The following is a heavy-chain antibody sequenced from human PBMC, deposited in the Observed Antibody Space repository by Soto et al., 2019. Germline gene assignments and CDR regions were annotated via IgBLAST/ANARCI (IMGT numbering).Heavy chain of an antibody. D-gene: IGHD3-22*01. CDR3: ARRQRSASSGYYHLPGTNYYYYYGMDV. Sequence: QVQLVQSGAEVKKPGASVKVSCKASGYTFTSYGISWVRQAPGQGLEWMGWISAYNGNTNYAQKLQGRVTITTDTSTSTANMERRSMRSDDAAVYYCARRQRSASSGYYHLPGTNYYYYYGMDVWGQGTTVTVSS. J-gene: IGHJ6*02. V-gene: IGHV1-18*01. CDR1: GYTFTSYG. CDR2: ISAYNGNT.